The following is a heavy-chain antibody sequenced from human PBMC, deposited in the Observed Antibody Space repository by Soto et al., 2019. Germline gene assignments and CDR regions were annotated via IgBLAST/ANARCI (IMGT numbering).Heavy chain of an antibody. Sequence: PSETLSLTCAVSGGSISSGGYSWSWIRQPPGKGLEWIGYIYHSGSTYYNPSLKSRVTISVDRSKNQFSLKLSSVTAADTAVYYCARGPDILTAYYGPFDYWGQGTLVTVSS. CDR1: GGSISSGGYS. D-gene: IGHD3-9*01. CDR3: ARGPDILTAYYGPFDY. J-gene: IGHJ4*02. CDR2: IYHSGST. V-gene: IGHV4-30-2*01.